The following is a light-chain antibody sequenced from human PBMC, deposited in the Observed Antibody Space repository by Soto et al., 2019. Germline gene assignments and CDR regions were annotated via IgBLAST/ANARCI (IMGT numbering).Light chain of an antibody. J-gene: IGLJ1*01. V-gene: IGLV2-14*01. Sequence: QSALTQPASVSGSPGQSITISCTGTSSDVGGYNYVSWYQQHPGKAPKLMIYDVTNRPSGVSNRFSGSKSGNTASLTISGLQAEDEADHYCSPYTSSSLPYVFGTGTKVTVL. CDR3: SPYTSSSLPYV. CDR2: DVT. CDR1: SSDVGGYNY.